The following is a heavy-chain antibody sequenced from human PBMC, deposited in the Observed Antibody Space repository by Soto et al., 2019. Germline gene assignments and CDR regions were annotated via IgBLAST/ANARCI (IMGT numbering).Heavy chain of an antibody. D-gene: IGHD2-15*01. V-gene: IGHV4-4*02. Sequence: SETLSLTCAVSGGSISSSNWWSWVRQPPGKGLELIGEIYHSGSTNYNPSLKSRVTISVDKSKNQFSLKLSSVTAADTAVYYCARQPGYCSGGSCYSGWSWFDPWGQGTLVTVSS. CDR2: IYHSGST. J-gene: IGHJ5*02. CDR3: ARQPGYCSGGSCYSGWSWFDP. CDR1: GGSISSSNW.